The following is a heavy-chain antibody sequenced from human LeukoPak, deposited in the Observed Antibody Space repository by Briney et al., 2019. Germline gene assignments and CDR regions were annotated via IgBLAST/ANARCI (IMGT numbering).Heavy chain of an antibody. J-gene: IGHJ4*02. CDR1: GFTFSNYA. CDR2: ITDSGGNT. V-gene: IGHV3-23*01. D-gene: IGHD3-10*01. Sequence: GGSLRLSCAASGFTFSNYAMSWVRQAPGKGLEWVSGITDSGGNTYYADSVKGRFTISRDNSKNTLYLQMNSLRAEDTAVYYCAKATYYGSGSPRPGIDYWGQGTLVTVSS. CDR3: AKATYYGSGSPRPGIDY.